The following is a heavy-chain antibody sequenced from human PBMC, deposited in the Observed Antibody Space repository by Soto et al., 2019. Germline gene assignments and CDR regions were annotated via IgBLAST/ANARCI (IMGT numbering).Heavy chain of an antibody. V-gene: IGHV3-30-3*01. CDR1: GFTFSSYA. CDR2: ISYDGSNK. Sequence: PGGSLRLSCAASGFTFSSYAMHWVRQAPGKGLEWVAVISYDGSNKYYADSVKGRFTISRDNSKNTLYLQMNSLRAEDTAVYYCARDDRLDDFWSGSDILAYGMDVWGQGTTVTVS. J-gene: IGHJ6*02. CDR3: ARDDRLDDFWSGSDILAYGMDV. D-gene: IGHD3-3*01.